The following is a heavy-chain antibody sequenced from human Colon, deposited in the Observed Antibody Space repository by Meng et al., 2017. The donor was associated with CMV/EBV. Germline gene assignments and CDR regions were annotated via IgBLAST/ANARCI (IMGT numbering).Heavy chain of an antibody. CDR1: GFNFNVSY. V-gene: IGHV3-11*05. Sequence: HVQLGGSGGGSVKPAGSLTLSCVGSGFNFNVSYMDWFRRAPGKGLEWISYITSNTPYRLYSESVHGRFTISRDNAKNSLLLQMNSLRAEDTAVYYCAPYATSWSFEHWGQGTLVTVSS. CDR3: APYATSWSFEH. D-gene: IGHD2-2*01. CDR2: ITSNTPYR. J-gene: IGHJ4*02.